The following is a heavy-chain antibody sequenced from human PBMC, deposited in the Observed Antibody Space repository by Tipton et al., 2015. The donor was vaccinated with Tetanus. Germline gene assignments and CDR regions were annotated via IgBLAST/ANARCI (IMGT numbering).Heavy chain of an antibody. J-gene: IGHJ4*02. CDR1: GYTFTSYD. Sequence: LVQSGAEVKKPGDSVKESCKASGYTFTSYDINCVRQDTGQGLEWMGWMTPNSGNTGYAQKFQGRVTMTRNTSISTAYMELSSLRSEDTAVYYCARSNINGRQTLAYWGQGTLVTVSS. V-gene: IGHV1-8*01. CDR2: MTPNSGNT. D-gene: IGHD4-11*01. CDR3: ARSNINGRQTLAY.